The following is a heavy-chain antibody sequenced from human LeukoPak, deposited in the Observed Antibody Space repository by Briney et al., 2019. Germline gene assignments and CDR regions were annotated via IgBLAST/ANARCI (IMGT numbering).Heavy chain of an antibody. Sequence: GGSLRLSCAASGITFSSFWMSWVRQAPGKGLEWVANIKQDGSEKYYVNSVKGRFTISRDNAKNSLYLQMNSLRAEDTAVYYCARPIVATNLDYWGQGTLVTVSS. V-gene: IGHV3-7*05. J-gene: IGHJ4*02. CDR3: ARPIVATNLDY. D-gene: IGHD5-12*01. CDR2: IKQDGSEK. CDR1: GITFSSFW.